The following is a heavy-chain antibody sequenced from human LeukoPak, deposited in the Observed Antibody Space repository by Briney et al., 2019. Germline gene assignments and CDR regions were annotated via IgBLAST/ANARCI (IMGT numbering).Heavy chain of an antibody. V-gene: IGHV1-18*01. CDR2: ISAYNGNT. J-gene: IGHJ6*03. Sequence: ASVKVSCKASGYTFTSYGISWVRQAPGQGLEWMGWISAYNGNTNYAQKLQGRVTMTTDTSTSTAYMELRSLRSDDTAVYYCAREGAQWLDSYYYYYMDVWGKGTTVTVSS. CDR3: AREGAQWLDSYYYYYMDV. D-gene: IGHD6-19*01. CDR1: GYTFTSYG.